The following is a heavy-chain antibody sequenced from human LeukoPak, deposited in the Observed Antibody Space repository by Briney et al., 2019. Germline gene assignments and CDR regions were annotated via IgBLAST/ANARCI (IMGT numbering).Heavy chain of an antibody. CDR1: GDSFRGYY. D-gene: IGHD5-18*01. CDR2: IYYSGST. Sequence: SETLSLTCTVSGDSFRGYYWSWIRQPPGKGLEWIGYIYYSGSTNYNPSLKGRVTISVDTSKNQSSLKLSSVTAADTAVYYCARQLWNYFDYWGQGTLVTVSS. V-gene: IGHV4-59*08. CDR3: ARQLWNYFDY. J-gene: IGHJ4*02.